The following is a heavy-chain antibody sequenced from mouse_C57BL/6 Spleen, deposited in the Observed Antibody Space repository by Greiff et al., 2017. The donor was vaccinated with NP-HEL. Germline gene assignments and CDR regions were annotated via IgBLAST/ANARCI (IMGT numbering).Heavy chain of an antibody. CDR2: IWSGGST. Sequence: QVQLKESGPGLVQPSQSLSIPCTVSGFSFTRYGVHWVRQSPGKGLEWLGVIWSGGSTDYNAAFISRLSISKDNSKSQVFFKMNSLQADYTAIYYCARNKGIYDGYPSFAYWGQGTLVTVSA. V-gene: IGHV2-2*01. CDR1: GFSFTRYG. CDR3: ARNKGIYDGYPSFAY. J-gene: IGHJ3*01. D-gene: IGHD2-3*01.